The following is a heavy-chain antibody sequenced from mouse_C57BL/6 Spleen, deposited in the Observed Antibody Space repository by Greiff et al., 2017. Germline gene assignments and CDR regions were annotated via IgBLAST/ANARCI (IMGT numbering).Heavy chain of an antibody. V-gene: IGHV14-2*01. CDR3: ARERSYPYYFDY. CDR1: GFNIKDYY. Sequence: EVMLVESGAELVKPGASVKLSCTASGFNIKDYYMHRVKQRTEQGLEWIGRIDPEDGETKYAPKFQGKATITADTSSNTAYLQLSSLTSEDTAVYYCARERSYPYYFDYWGQGTTLTVSS. J-gene: IGHJ2*01. D-gene: IGHD1-1*01. CDR2: IDPEDGET.